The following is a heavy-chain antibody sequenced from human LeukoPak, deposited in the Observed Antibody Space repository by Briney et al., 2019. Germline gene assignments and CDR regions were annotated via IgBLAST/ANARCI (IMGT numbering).Heavy chain of an antibody. CDR3: ARDADSIAAAAPFDY. CDR2: INPNSGGT. D-gene: IGHD6-13*01. Sequence: ASVKVSCKASGGTSSSYAISWVRQAPGQGLEWMGWINPNSGGTNYAQKFQGRVTMTTDTSTSTAYMELRSLRSDDTAVYYCARDADSIAAAAPFDYWGQGTLVTVSS. V-gene: IGHV1-18*01. J-gene: IGHJ4*02. CDR1: GGTSSSYA.